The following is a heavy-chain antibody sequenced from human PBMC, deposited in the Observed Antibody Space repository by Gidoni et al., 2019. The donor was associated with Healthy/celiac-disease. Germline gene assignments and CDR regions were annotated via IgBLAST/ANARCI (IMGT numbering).Heavy chain of an antibody. V-gene: IGHV3-48*03. J-gene: IGHJ3*02. CDR3: ARGGLLWFRAPDAFDI. CDR2: ISSSGRTL. D-gene: IGHD3-10*01. Sequence: EVQLGESGGGWVQPGGYRRPSGAASGFTCRRYEMNWLRQAPGKGLELVSYISSSGRTLYYADSVKVRFPISRDNATNSLYLQMNSLRAEDTAVYYCARGGLLWFRAPDAFDIWGQGTMVTVSS. CDR1: GFTCRRYE.